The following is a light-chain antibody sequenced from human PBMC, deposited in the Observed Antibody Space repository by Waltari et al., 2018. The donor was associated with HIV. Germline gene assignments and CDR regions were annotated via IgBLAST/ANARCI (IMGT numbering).Light chain of an antibody. J-gene: IGLJ2*01. V-gene: IGLV2-23*02. Sequence: QSALTQPASVSGSPGQSITISCTGTSRDVGGYNLVPWYQQHPGKAPKLMIYEVSTRPAGVSNRFSGSKSGNTASLTIAGLQAEDEADYYCCAYAGSTTYVIFGGGTKLTVL. CDR1: SRDVGGYNL. CDR3: CAYAGSTTYVI. CDR2: EVS.